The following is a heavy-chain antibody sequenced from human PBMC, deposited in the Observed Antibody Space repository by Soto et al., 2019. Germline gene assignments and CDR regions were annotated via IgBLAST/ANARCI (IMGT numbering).Heavy chain of an antibody. CDR2: IYYSGST. J-gene: IGHJ4*02. CDR3: ARGEGAPPPPRHRYYFDY. Sequence: SETLSLTCTVSGGSISSGNYYWSWIRQPPGKGLEWIGYIYYSGSTYYNPSLKSRVTISVDTSKNQFSLKLSSVTAADTAVYYCARGEGAPPPPRHRYYFDYWGQGTQVTVSS. CDR1: GGSISSGNYY. V-gene: IGHV4-30-4*01. D-gene: IGHD3-16*01.